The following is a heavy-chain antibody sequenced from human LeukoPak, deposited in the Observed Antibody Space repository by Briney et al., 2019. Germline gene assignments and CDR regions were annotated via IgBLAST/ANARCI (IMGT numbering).Heavy chain of an antibody. CDR1: GFTCSTYV. J-gene: IGHJ3*02. Sequence: GGSLRLSCAASGFTCSTYVMSWVRQAPGKGLEWLSLILHNGDSTYYADSVKGRFTISRDNSKNTLYLQMNSPRAEDAAVYYCARLSPFAFDIWGQGTMVTVSS. V-gene: IGHV3-23*01. CDR3: ARLSPFAFDI. D-gene: IGHD3-16*02. CDR2: ILHNGDST.